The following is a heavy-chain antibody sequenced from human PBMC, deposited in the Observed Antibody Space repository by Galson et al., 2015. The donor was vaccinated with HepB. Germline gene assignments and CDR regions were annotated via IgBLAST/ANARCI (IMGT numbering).Heavy chain of an antibody. J-gene: IGHJ6*03. CDR2: IIPIFGTA. D-gene: IGHD5-18*01. Sequence: SVKVSCKASGGTFSSYAISWVRQAPGQGLEWTGGIIPIFGTANYAQKFQGRVTMTRDTSTSTVYMELSSLRSEDTAVYYCARDTAMVNYYYYYYMDVWGKGTTVTVSS. V-gene: IGHV1-69*05. CDR1: GGTFSSYA. CDR3: ARDTAMVNYYYYYYMDV.